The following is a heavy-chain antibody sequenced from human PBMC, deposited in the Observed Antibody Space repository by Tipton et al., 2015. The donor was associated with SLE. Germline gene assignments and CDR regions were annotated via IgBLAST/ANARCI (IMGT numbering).Heavy chain of an antibody. CDR2: INHSGST. J-gene: IGHJ3*02. CDR3: AGVSRDAFEI. CDR1: GGSFSGYY. Sequence: TLSLTCAVYGGSFSGYYYSWIRQPPGKGLEWIGEINHSGSTNYNPALKSRVTMSVDRSKNQFSLKMSSVTAADTAVYYCAGVSRDAFEIWGQGTMVTVSS. V-gene: IGHV4-34*01. D-gene: IGHD5/OR15-5a*01.